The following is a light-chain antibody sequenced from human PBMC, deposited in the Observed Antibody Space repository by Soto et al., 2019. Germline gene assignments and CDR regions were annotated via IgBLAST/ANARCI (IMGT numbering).Light chain of an antibody. CDR1: QSVSSS. Sequence: ETVMTQSPATLSVSPGERATLSCRASQSVSSSLAWYQQKPGQAPRLLIYGASSRATGSPARFSGSGSGTEFTLTISNLQSEDFAVYYCQQYDNWPGTFGQGTKLEIK. J-gene: IGKJ2*01. CDR2: GAS. V-gene: IGKV3-15*01. CDR3: QQYDNWPGT.